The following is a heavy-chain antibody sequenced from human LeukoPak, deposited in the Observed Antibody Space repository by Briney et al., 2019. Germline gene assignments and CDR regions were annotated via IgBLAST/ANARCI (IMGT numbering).Heavy chain of an antibody. D-gene: IGHD3-10*01. CDR1: GYTFTSYG. CDR2: ISAYNGNT. J-gene: IGHJ5*02. CDR3: ARDESMVRGVLNWFDP. Sequence: ASVKVSCKASGYTFTSYGISWVRQAPGQGLEWMGWISAYNGNTNYAQKLQGRVTMTTDTSTSTAYMELSSLRSEDTAVYYCARDESMVRGVLNWFDPWGQGTLVTVSS. V-gene: IGHV1-18*01.